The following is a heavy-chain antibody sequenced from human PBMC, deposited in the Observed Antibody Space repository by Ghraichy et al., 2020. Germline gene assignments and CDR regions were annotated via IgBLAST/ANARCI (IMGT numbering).Heavy chain of an antibody. CDR3: ARGPRRDPMIVVVITRERGRRHAFDI. D-gene: IGHD3-22*01. CDR2: INHSGST. J-gene: IGHJ3*02. Sequence: SETLSLTCAVYGGSFSGYYWSWIRQPPGKGLEWIGEINHSGSTNYNPSLKSRVTISVDTSKNQFSLKLSSVTAADTAVYYCARGPRRDPMIVVVITRERGRRHAFDIWGQGTMVTVSS. V-gene: IGHV4-34*01. CDR1: GGSFSGYY.